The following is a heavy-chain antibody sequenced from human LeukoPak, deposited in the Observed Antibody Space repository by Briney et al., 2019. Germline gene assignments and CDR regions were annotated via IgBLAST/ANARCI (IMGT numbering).Heavy chain of an antibody. D-gene: IGHD6-19*01. V-gene: IGHV3-48*03. CDR1: GFTFRSYG. CDR3: ARDPPPYSSGWHGSV. J-gene: IGHJ4*02. CDR2: ISRSGTTI. Sequence: PGGSLRLSCAASGFTFRSYGMNWVRRAPGKGLEWVSYISRSGTTIYYVDSVKGRFTISRDNAKNSLYLQMNSLRAEDTAVYYCARDPPPYSSGWHGSVWGQGTLVTVSS.